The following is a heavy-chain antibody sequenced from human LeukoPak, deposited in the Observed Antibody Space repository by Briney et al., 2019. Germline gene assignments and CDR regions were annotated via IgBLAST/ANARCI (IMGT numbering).Heavy chain of an antibody. D-gene: IGHD6-19*01. Sequence: SETLSLTCAVYGGSFSGYYWSWIRQPPGKGLEWIGEINHSGSTNYNPSLKSRVTISVDTSKNQFSLKLSSVTAADTAVYYCARTVKQWLVRPYYFDYWGQGTLVTVST. CDR3: ARTVKQWLVRPYYFDY. CDR1: GGSFSGYY. V-gene: IGHV4-34*01. J-gene: IGHJ4*02. CDR2: INHSGST.